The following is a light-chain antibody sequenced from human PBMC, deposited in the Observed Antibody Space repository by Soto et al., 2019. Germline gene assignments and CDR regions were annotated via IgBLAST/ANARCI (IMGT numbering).Light chain of an antibody. J-gene: IGLJ2*01. CDR3: ATWDASLPGEV. V-gene: IGLV1-51*01. CDR2: DNN. CDR1: SSNIGNNY. Sequence: QSVLTKSPSVSAAQGQKVTISCSGSSSNIGNNYVSWYQQLPGTAPKLLIYDNNKRPSGIPDRFSGSKSGTSGTLDITGLQTGDEADYYCATWDASLPGEVFGGGTKVTVL.